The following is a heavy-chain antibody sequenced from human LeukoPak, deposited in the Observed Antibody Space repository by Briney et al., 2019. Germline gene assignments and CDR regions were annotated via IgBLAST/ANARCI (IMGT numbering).Heavy chain of an antibody. CDR3: ARVGAYSSGWYYFDY. CDR1: GYTFTGYY. D-gene: IGHD6-19*01. Sequence: GASVKVSCKASGYTFTGYYMHWVRQAPGQGLEWVGWINPNSGGTNYAQKFQGRVTMTRDTSISTAYMELSRLRSDDTAVYYCARVGAYSSGWYYFDYWGQGTLVTVSS. CDR2: INPNSGGT. J-gene: IGHJ4*02. V-gene: IGHV1-2*02.